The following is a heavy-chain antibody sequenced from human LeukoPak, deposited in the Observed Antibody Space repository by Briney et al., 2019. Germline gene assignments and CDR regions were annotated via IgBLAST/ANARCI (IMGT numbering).Heavy chain of an antibody. D-gene: IGHD6-19*01. J-gene: IGHJ5*02. CDR1: GFTFSDYW. CDR3: ARNKGVAGLFDP. Sequence: GSLRLSCAASGFTFSDYWMSWVRQAPGKRLEWVANINQDGSGEYYVDSVKGRFTVSRDNAKNSLSLQMNSLRDEDTAVYYCARNKGVAGLFDPWGQGTLVTVSS. V-gene: IGHV3-7*03. CDR2: INQDGSGE.